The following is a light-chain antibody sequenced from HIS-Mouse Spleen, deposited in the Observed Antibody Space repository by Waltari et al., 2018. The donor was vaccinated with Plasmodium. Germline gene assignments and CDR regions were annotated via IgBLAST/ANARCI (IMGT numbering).Light chain of an antibody. J-gene: IGLJ3*02. Sequence: QSALTRPRSVSGSPGQSVTISCTGTSSDVGGYNYVPWYQQHPGKAPKLWIYDVVKRPSGVPDRFSGSKSGHTASLTISGLQAEDEADYYCCSYAGSYTWVFGGGTKLTVL. V-gene: IGLV2-11*01. CDR2: DVV. CDR3: CSYAGSYTWV. CDR1: SSDVGGYNY.